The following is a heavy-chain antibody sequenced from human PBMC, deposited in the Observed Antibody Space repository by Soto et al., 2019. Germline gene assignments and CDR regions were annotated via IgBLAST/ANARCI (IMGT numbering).Heavy chain of an antibody. D-gene: IGHD5-12*01. CDR3: AKGGPTFLNWFGP. CDR2: ISNSGRIT. Sequence: PGGSLRLSCAASGFTFSTYAMNWGRLAPGKGLEWISVISNSGRITFYADSVKGRFTISRDNSKNTLYLQMNNLRADDTAAYYCAKGGPTFLNWFGPWGQGALVTVSS. J-gene: IGHJ5*02. CDR1: GFTFSTYA. V-gene: IGHV3-23*01.